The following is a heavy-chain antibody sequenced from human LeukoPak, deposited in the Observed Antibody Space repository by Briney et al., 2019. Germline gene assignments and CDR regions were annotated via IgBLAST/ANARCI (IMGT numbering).Heavy chain of an antibody. Sequence: SETLSLTCTVSGGSMSPYHWSWIRQPPGKGLEWTGYIYYSGSTNYNPSLKSRVTISIDTSKNQFSLKLSSVTAADTAMYYCARAVSGRFDYWGQGTLVTVSS. D-gene: IGHD6-19*01. CDR2: IYYSGST. CDR3: ARAVSGRFDY. V-gene: IGHV4-59*08. CDR1: GGSMSPYH. J-gene: IGHJ4*02.